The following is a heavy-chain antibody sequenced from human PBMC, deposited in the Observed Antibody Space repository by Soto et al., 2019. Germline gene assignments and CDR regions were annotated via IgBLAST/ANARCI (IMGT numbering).Heavy chain of an antibody. CDR2: INAGNGNT. CDR3: ARSIVVVTALDY. D-gene: IGHD2-21*02. J-gene: IGHJ4*02. CDR1: GYTFTSYA. V-gene: IGHV1-3*01. Sequence: GASVKVSCKASGYTFTSYAMHWVRQAPGQRLEWMGWINAGNGNTKYSQKFQGRVTITRDTSASTAYMELSSLRSEDTAAYYCARSIVVVTALDYWGQGTLVTVSS.